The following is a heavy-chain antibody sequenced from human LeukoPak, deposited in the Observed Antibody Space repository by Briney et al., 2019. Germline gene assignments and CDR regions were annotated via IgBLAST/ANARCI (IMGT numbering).Heavy chain of an antibody. CDR2: INSDGSST. V-gene: IGHV3-74*01. J-gene: IGHJ4*02. CDR1: GFTFGSYW. D-gene: IGHD3-22*01. CDR3: AREDSMIVAVDY. Sequence: PGGSLRLSCAASGFTFGSYWMHWVRQAPGKGLVWVSRINSDGSSTSYADSAKGRFTISRDNAKNTLYLQMNSLRAEDTAVYYCAREDSMIVAVDYWGQGTLVTVSS.